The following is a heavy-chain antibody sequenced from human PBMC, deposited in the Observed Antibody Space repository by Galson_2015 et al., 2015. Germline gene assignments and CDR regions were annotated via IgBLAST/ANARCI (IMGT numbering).Heavy chain of an antibody. V-gene: IGHV3-9*01. CDR1: GFTVSSNY. Sequence: SLRLSCAASGFTVSSNYMSWVRQAPGKGLEWVSGISWNSGSIGYADSVKGRFTISRDNAKNSLYLQMNSLRAEDTALYYCARDIPLYSSGWNAFDIWGQGTMVTVSS. CDR2: ISWNSGSI. CDR3: ARDIPLYSSGWNAFDI. J-gene: IGHJ3*02. D-gene: IGHD6-19*01.